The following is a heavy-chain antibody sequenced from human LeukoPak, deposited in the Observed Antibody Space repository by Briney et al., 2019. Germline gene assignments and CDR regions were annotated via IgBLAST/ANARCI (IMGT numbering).Heavy chain of an antibody. J-gene: IGHJ6*03. CDR3: ARRTMVRGLMFYYYMDV. V-gene: IGHV3-21*01. CDR1: GFTFSSYS. D-gene: IGHD3-10*01. CDR2: ISSSSSYI. Sequence: GGSLRLSCAASGFTFSSYSMNWVRQAPGKGLEWVSSISSSSSYIYYADSVKGRFTISRDNAKNSLYLQMNSLRAEDTAVYCCARRTMVRGLMFYYYMDVWGKGTTVTVSS.